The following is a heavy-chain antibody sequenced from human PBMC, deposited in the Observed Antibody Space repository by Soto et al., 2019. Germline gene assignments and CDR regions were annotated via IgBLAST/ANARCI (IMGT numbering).Heavy chain of an antibody. D-gene: IGHD3-10*01. CDR2: IWYDGSNK. CDR3: ARDSEHYPYYYYGMDV. J-gene: IGHJ6*02. V-gene: IGHV3-33*01. CDR1: GFTFSSYG. Sequence: GGSLRLSCAASGFTFSSYGMHWVRQAPGKGLEWVAVIWYDGSNKYYADSVKGRFTISRDNSKNTLYLQMNSLRAEDTAVYYCARDSEHYPYYYYGMDVWGQGTTVTVSS.